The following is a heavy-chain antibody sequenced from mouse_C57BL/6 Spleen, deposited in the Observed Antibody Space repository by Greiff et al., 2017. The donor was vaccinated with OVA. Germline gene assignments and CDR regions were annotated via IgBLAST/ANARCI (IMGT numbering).Heavy chain of an antibody. V-gene: IGHV5-16*01. CDR1: GFTFSDYY. J-gene: IGHJ2*01. CDR3: ARDSRDGGFDY. CDR2: INYDGSST. Sequence: VQLKESEGGLVQPGSSMKLSCTASGFTFSDYYMAWVRQVPEKGLEWVANINYDGSSTYYLDSLKSRFIISRDNAKNILYLQISSLKSEDTATYYCARDSRDGGFDYWGQGTTLTVSS.